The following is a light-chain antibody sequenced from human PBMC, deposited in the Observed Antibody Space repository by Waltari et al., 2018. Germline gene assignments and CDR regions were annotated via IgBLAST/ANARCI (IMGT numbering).Light chain of an antibody. CDR2: DAS. Sequence: EIVLTQSPATLSLSPGERATLPCRASQSVSSYLAWYQQKPGQAPRLLIYDASNRATGIPARFSGSGSGTDFTLTISSLEAADSAVYYCQQRSNWPSLTFGGGTKVEIK. V-gene: IGKV3-11*01. J-gene: IGKJ4*01. CDR1: QSVSSY. CDR3: QQRSNWPSLT.